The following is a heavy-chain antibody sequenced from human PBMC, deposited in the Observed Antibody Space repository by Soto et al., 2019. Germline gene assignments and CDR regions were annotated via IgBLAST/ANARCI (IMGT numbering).Heavy chain of an antibody. CDR1: GDSVSSSTAA. CDR3: AGTSSLQWYYMDG. CDR2: TYYRSRWYN. J-gene: IGHJ6*03. V-gene: IGHV6-1*01. D-gene: IGHD1-7*01. Sequence: SQTLSLTCVISGDSVSSSTAAWNWIRQSPSRGLEWLGRTYYRSRWYNDYAVSVRSRITVNADTSKNQFSLHLNSVTPEDTAVYYGAGTSSLQWYYMDGWDKGTTVTFSS.